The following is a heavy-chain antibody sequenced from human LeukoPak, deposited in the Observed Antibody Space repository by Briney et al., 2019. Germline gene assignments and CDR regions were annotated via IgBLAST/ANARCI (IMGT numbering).Heavy chain of an antibody. CDR3: TTGWVKGYLFDY. CDR2: IKSKTDGGTT. D-gene: IGHD5-18*01. CDR1: GFTFSNAW. J-gene: IGHJ4*02. Sequence: AGGFLRLSCAASGFTFSNAWMSWVRQAPGKGLEWVGRIKSKTDGGTTDYAAPVKGRFTISRDDSKNTLYLQMNSLKTEDTAVYYCTTGWVKGYLFDYWGQGTLVTVSS. V-gene: IGHV3-15*01.